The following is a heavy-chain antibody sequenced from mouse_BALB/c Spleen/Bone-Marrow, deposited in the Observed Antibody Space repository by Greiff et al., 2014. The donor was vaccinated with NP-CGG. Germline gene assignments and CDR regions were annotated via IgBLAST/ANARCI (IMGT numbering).Heavy chain of an antibody. CDR1: GYAFSNYW. Sequence: VQLQQSGAELVRPGSSVKISCKASGYAFSNYWMNWVKQRPGQGLEWIGQIYPGDGDTNYNGKFKGKATLTADKSSSTAYMQLSSLTSEDSAVYFCARRDGSTYCYAMDYWGQGTSVTVSS. CDR3: ARRDGSTYCYAMDY. CDR2: IYPGDGDT. V-gene: IGHV1-80*01. J-gene: IGHJ4*01. D-gene: IGHD1-1*01.